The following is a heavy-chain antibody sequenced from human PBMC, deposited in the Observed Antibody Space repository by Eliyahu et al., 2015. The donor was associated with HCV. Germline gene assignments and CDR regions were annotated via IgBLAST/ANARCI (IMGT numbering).Heavy chain of an antibody. J-gene: IGHJ4*02. CDR2: IGGSGGST. D-gene: IGHD6-19*01. CDR1: GFTFSSSA. Sequence: EVQLLESGGGLVQPGGSLRLSCAASGFTFSSSAMSWVRQAPGKGLXWVSAIGGSGGSTYYADSVKGRFTISRDNSKNTLCLQMNSLRAEDTAVFYCAKSAGPDNSSGWYAFDYWGQGTLVTVSS. V-gene: IGHV3-23*01. CDR3: AKSAGPDNSSGWYAFDY.